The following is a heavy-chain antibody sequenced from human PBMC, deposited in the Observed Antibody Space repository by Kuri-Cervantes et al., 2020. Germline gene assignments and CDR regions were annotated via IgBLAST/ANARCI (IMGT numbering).Heavy chain of an antibody. V-gene: IGHV1-46*01. CDR3: AYVWGSYRYTGAFDI. D-gene: IGHD3-16*02. CDR1: GYTFTSYY. Sequence: ASVKVSCKASGYTFTSYYMHWVRQAPGQGLEWMGIINPSGGSTGYAQKFQGRVTMTRDTSTSTVYMELSSLRSEDTAVFYCAYVWGSYRYTGAFDIWGQGTMVT. J-gene: IGHJ3*02. CDR2: INPSGGST.